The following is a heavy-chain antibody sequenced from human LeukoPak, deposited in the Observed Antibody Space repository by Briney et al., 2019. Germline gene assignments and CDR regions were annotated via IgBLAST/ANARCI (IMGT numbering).Heavy chain of an antibody. D-gene: IGHD1-26*01. CDR1: GGSISSSNW. Sequence: SETLSLTCAVSGGSISSSNWWSWVRQPPGKGLEWIGEIYHSGSTNYNPSLKSRATISVDTSKSQFSLKLSSVTAADTAVYYCARGATASYFDYWGQGTLVTVSS. CDR2: IYHSGST. CDR3: ARGATASYFDY. V-gene: IGHV4-4*02. J-gene: IGHJ4*02.